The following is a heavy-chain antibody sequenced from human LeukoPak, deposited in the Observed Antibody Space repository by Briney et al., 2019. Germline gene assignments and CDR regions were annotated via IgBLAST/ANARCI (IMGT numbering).Heavy chain of an antibody. CDR1: GFTFSSYE. Sequence: GGSLRLSCAASGFTFSSYEMNWVRQAPGKGLEWVSYISSSGSPIYYADSVKGRFTISRDNSKNTLYLQMNSLRAEDTAVYYCAKDYDILTGYYREGYYFDYWGQGTLVTVSS. V-gene: IGHV3-48*03. CDR2: ISSSGSPI. J-gene: IGHJ4*02. CDR3: AKDYDILTGYYREGYYFDY. D-gene: IGHD3-9*01.